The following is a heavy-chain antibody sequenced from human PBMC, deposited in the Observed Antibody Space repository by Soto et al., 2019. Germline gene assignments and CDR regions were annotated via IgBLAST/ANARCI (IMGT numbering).Heavy chain of an antibody. Sequence: SETLSLTCPVSGVSITSRSYLWGWIRQPPGRGLECIGSIYYSGNTYYNPSLESRVTISIDTSKNQFSLRLSSVTAADTAVYYCARLTHNHGSGSYPWFEPWGLGTLVTVSS. CDR3: ARLTHNHGSGSYPWFEP. D-gene: IGHD3-10*01. J-gene: IGHJ5*02. CDR2: IYYSGNT. V-gene: IGHV4-39*01. CDR1: GVSITSRSYL.